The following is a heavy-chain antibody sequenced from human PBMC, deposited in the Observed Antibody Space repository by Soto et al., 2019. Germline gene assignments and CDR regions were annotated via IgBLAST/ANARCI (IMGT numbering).Heavy chain of an antibody. CDR2: INAGNGNT. J-gene: IGHJ4*02. D-gene: IGHD3-22*01. CDR3: ARVVQVYHYDSSGYYSYYFDY. CDR1: GYTFTSYA. V-gene: IGHV1-3*01. Sequence: QVQLVQSGAEVKKPGASVKVSCKASGYTFTSYAMHWVRQAPGQRLEWMGWINAGNGNTKYSQKFQGRVTITRDTSASTAYMELSSPRSEDTAVYYCARVVQVYHYDSSGYYSYYFDYWGQGTLVTVSS.